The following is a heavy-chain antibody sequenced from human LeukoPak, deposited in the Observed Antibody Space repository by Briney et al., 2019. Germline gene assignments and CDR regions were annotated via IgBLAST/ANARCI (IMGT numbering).Heavy chain of an antibody. J-gene: IGHJ6*02. CDR3: ARDSGCSRTSCYLYYYYYGMDL. Sequence: GRSLRLSCAASGFTFSSYAMHWVRQAPGKGLEWVAVISYDGSNKYYADYVKGRFTISRDNSKNTLYLQMNSLRDEGRAVYYCARDSGCSRTSCYLYYYYYGMDLWRRGPTVIVSS. CDR1: GFTFSSYA. V-gene: IGHV3-30-3*01. D-gene: IGHD2-2*01. CDR2: ISYDGSNK.